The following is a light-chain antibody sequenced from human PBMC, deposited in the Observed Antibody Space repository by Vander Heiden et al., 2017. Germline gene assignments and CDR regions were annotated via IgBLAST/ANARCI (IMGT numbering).Light chain of an antibody. CDR1: SGINVGTYR. CDR2: YKSDSDK. Sequence: QAVLTQPSSLSAPPGASDSLTCTLRSGINVGTYRIYWYQQKPGSPPQYLLRYKSDSDKQQGSGVPSRFSGSKDASANAGIFLISGLQSEDEADYYCMIWHSSAWVFGGGTKLTVL. V-gene: IGLV5-45*03. J-gene: IGLJ3*02. CDR3: MIWHSSAWV.